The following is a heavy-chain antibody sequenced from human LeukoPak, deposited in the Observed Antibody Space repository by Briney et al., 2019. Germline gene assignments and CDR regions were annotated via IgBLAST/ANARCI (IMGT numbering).Heavy chain of an antibody. J-gene: IGHJ6*02. CDR3: ARDPYSSGWPSYYYYGMDV. Sequence: GGSLRLSCAAAGFTFSSYWMSWVRQAPGKGLEWVANIKQDGSEKYYVDSVKGRFTISRDNAKNSLYLQMNSLRAEDTAVYYCARDPYSSGWPSYYYYGMDVWGQGTTVTVSS. CDR2: IKQDGSEK. D-gene: IGHD6-19*01. CDR1: GFTFSSYW. V-gene: IGHV3-7*01.